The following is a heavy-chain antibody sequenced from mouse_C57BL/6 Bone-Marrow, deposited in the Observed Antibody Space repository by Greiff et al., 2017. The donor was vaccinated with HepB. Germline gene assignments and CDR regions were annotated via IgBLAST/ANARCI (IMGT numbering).Heavy chain of an antibody. V-gene: IGHV1-7*01. CDR3: ARWIHYYGSRRDYFDY. D-gene: IGHD1-1*01. Sequence: QVQLQQSGAEQAKPGASVKLSCKASGYTFTSYWMHWVKQRPGQGLEWIGYINPSSGYTKYNQKFKDKATLTADKSSSTAYMQLSSLTYEDSAVYYCARWIHYYGSRRDYFDYWGQGTTLTVSS. J-gene: IGHJ2*01. CDR1: GYTFTSYW. CDR2: INPSSGYT.